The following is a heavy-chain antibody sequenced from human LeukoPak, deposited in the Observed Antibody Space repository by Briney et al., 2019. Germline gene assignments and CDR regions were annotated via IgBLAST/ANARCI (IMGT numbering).Heavy chain of an antibody. CDR1: GGTFSSYA. D-gene: IGHD2-15*01. V-gene: IGHV1-69*04. CDR2: IIPILGIA. CDR3: ARSVNVVAATAPFDY. Sequence: ASVKVSCKASGGTFSSYAISWVRQAPGQGPEWMGRIIPILGIANYAQKFQGRVTITADKSTSTAYMELSSLRSEDTAVYYCARSVNVVAATAPFDYWGQGTLVTVSS. J-gene: IGHJ4*02.